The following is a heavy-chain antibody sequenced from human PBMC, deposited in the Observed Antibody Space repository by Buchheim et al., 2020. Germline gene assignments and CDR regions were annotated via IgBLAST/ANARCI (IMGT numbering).Heavy chain of an antibody. CDR2: ISSSSSTI. J-gene: IGHJ4*02. CDR1: GFTFSSYS. D-gene: IGHD6-6*01. V-gene: IGHV3-48*01. CDR3: ARDQEYSSSSGLNY. Sequence: EVQLVESGGGLVQPGGSLRLSCAASGFTFSSYSMNWVRQAPGKGLEWVSYISSSSSTIYYADSVKGRFTISRDNAKNSLYLQMDSLRAEDTAVYYCARDQEYSSSSGLNYWGQGTL.